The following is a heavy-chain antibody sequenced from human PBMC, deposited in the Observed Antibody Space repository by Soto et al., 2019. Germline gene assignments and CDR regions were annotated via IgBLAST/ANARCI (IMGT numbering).Heavy chain of an antibody. CDR3: ARDEHRYFDY. CDR2: IWYDGSNK. Sequence: QVQLVASGGAVVQPGRSLRLSCAASGFTFSRYDIHWVRQAPGKGLEWVSVIWYDGSNKHYADSVNGRFTISRDNSKNTLYLQMNSLRAEDTAVYYCARDEHRYFDYWCQGTLVTVSS. J-gene: IGHJ4*02. CDR1: GFTFSRYD. V-gene: IGHV3-33*01.